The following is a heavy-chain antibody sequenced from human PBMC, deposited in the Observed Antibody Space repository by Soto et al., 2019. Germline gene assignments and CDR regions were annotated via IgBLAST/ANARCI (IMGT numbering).Heavy chain of an antibody. J-gene: IGHJ4*02. CDR3: ARWDCSSTSCYLYFDY. CDR1: GYTFTSYA. Sequence: ASVKVSCKASGYTFTSYAMHWVRQAPGQRLEWMGWINAGNGNTKYSQKFQGRVTITRDTSASTAYMELSSLRSEDTAVYYCARWDCSSTSCYLYFDYWGQGTLVTVS. D-gene: IGHD2-2*01. V-gene: IGHV1-3*01. CDR2: INAGNGNT.